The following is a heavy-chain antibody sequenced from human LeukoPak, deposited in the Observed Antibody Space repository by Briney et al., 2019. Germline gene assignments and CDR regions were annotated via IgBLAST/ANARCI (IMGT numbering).Heavy chain of an antibody. V-gene: IGHV6-1*01. CDR1: GDSVSTNSAT. CDR2: TYYRSKWYN. J-gene: IGHJ6*02. CDR3: ARIGGSKGGYSGYGAPYYYYGMDV. D-gene: IGHD5-12*01. Sequence: SQTLSLTCAISGDSVSTNSATWNWIRQSPSRGLEWLGRTYYRSKWYNDYAVSVKSRITINPDTSKNQFSLQLNSVTPEDTAVYYCARIGGSKGGYSGYGAPYYYYGMDVWGQGTTVTVSS.